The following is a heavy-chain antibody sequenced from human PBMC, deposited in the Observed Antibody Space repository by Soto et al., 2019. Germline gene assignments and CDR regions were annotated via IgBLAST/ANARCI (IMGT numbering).Heavy chain of an antibody. V-gene: IGHV4-30-4*01. Sequence: QVQLQESGPGLVKPSQTLSLTCTVSGGSISSGDYYWSWIRQLPGTGLEWIGYIYYSGSTNYDPSLKTRVTIAVHTYKNQFSLNLSSGTAADKAVYYCARRGLSGYYDSSGYSFAIPAFDIWGQGTMVTVSS. J-gene: IGHJ3*02. CDR3: ARRGLSGYYDSSGYSFAIPAFDI. D-gene: IGHD3-22*01. CDR2: IYYSGST. CDR1: GGSISSGDYY.